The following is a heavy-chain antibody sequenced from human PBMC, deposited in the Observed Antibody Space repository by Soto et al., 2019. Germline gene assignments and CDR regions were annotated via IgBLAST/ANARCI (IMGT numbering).Heavy chain of an antibody. D-gene: IGHD3-22*01. V-gene: IGHV3-11*01. J-gene: IGHJ4*02. CDR3: ARDNYDSSGYYYFDY. CDR1: GFTFSDYY. Sequence: PGGSLRLSCAASGFTFSDYYMSWIRQAPGKGLEWVSYISSSGSTIYYADSVKGRFTISRDNAKNSLYLQMNSLRAEDTAVYYCARDNYDSSGYYYFDYWGQGTLVTVSS. CDR2: ISSSGSTI.